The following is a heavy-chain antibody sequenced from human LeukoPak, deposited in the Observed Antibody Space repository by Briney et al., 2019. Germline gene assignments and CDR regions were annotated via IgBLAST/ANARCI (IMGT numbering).Heavy chain of an antibody. D-gene: IGHD4-17*01. J-gene: IGHJ5*02. V-gene: IGHV4-59*08. CDR2: IYYSGST. Sequence: SETLSLTCTVSGGSISSHYWSWIRQPPGKGLEWIGYIYYSGSTNYNPSLKSRVTISVDTSKNQFSLKLSSVTAADTAVYYCARHLRTTVTTFWFDPWGQGTLVTVSS. CDR3: ARHLRTTVTTFWFDP. CDR1: GGSISSHY.